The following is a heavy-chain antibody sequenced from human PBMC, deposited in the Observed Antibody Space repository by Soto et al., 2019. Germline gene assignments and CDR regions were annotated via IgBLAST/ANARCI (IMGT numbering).Heavy chain of an antibody. CDR3: AQCLLGVNYYYGMDV. J-gene: IGHJ6*02. V-gene: IGHV1-69*12. CDR2: IIPIFGTA. CDR1: GGTFSSYA. Sequence: QVQLVQSGAEVKKPGSSVKVSCKASGGTFSSYAINWVRQAPGQGLEWMGGIIPIFGTADYAQKFQGRVTITADQSTSTAYMERSSLRSEDTAVYYCAQCLLGVNYYYGMDVWGQGTTVTVSS. D-gene: IGHD3-16*01.